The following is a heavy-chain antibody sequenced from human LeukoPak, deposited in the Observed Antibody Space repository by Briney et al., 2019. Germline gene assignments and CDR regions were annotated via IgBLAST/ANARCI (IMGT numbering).Heavy chain of an antibody. V-gene: IGHV3-74*03. CDR1: GXTFSSYW. CDR2: TNTDGSST. CDR3: AKEDNYDILTGYDY. J-gene: IGHJ4*02. D-gene: IGHD3-9*01. Sequence: GGSLRLSCAASGXTFSSYWMHWVRQAPGKGLVWVSGTNTDGSSTMYADSVKGRFTISRDKSKNSLYLQMNSLRTEDTALYYCAKEDNYDILTGYDYWGQGTLVTVSS.